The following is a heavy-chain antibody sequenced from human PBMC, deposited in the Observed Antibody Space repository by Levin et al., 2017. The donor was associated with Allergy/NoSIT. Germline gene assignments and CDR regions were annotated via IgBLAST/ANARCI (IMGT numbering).Heavy chain of an antibody. V-gene: IGHV1-8*01. CDR1: GYTFTSYD. Sequence: GESLKISCKSSGYTFTSYDVNWVRQANGQGLEWMGWINPNSGNTGYAQKFQGRVTMTRDTSIRTVYMELSSLRSDDTAVYYCARALRVARSGSLYYYMDVWGEGTTVTVSS. J-gene: IGHJ6*03. CDR2: INPNSGNT. CDR3: ARALRVARSGSLYYYMDV. D-gene: IGHD3-3*01.